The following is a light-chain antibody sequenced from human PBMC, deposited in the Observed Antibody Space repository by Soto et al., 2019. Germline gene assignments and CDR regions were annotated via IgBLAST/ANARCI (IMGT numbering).Light chain of an antibody. CDR1: RGVSANY. V-gene: IGKV3-20*01. CDR3: QQYGSSPRT. Sequence: EKLLTQSPGTLYLSPGEGATLSCRASRGVSANYLAWYQQKPGQAPTLLIYGASIRAAGIPDRFSGSGSGTDFTLTIRRLEPDDFAVYYCQQYGSSPRTFGQGTMVDI. J-gene: IGKJ1*01. CDR2: GAS.